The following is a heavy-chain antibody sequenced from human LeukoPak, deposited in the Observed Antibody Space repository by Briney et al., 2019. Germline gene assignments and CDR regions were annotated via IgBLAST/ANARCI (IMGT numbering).Heavy chain of an antibody. CDR2: ISAYNGNT. D-gene: IGHD3-10*01. CDR1: GYTFTSYD. CDR3: ARLWFGDSAFDI. V-gene: IGHV1-18*04. Sequence: ASVKVSCKASGYTFTSYDISWVRQAPGQGLEWMGWISAYNGNTNYAQKLQGRVTMTTDTSTSTAYMELRSLRSDDTAVYYCARLWFGDSAFDIWGQGTMVTVSS. J-gene: IGHJ3*02.